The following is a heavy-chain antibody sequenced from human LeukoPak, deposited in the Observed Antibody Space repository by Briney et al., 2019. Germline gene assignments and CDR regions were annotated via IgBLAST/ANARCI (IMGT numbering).Heavy chain of an antibody. Sequence: SETLSLTCTVSGGSISSYYWSWIRQPAGKGLEWIGRIYTSGSTNYNPSLKSRVTMSVDTSKNQFSLKLSSVTAADTAVYYCARDVSSSWYRVDAFDIWGQGTMVTVSS. CDR2: IYTSGST. CDR3: ARDVSSSWYRVDAFDI. J-gene: IGHJ3*02. CDR1: GGSISSYY. D-gene: IGHD6-13*01. V-gene: IGHV4-4*07.